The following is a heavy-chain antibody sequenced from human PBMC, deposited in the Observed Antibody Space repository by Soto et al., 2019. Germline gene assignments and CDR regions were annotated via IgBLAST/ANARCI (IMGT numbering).Heavy chain of an antibody. D-gene: IGHD3-22*01. CDR1: GGSISSSSYY. CDR2: IYYSGST. Sequence: SETLSLTCTVSGGSISSSSYYWGWIRQPPGKGLEWIGSIYYSGSTYYNPSLKSRVTISVDTSKNQFSLKLSSVTAADTAVYYCARTPLTMIVVVLAPYYFDYWGRGTLVTVSS. V-gene: IGHV4-39*01. J-gene: IGHJ4*02. CDR3: ARTPLTMIVVVLAPYYFDY.